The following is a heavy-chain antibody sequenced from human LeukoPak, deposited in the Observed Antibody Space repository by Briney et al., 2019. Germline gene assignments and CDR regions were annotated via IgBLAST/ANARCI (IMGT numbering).Heavy chain of an antibody. V-gene: IGHV1-2*06. CDR2: INPNSGGT. Sequence: ASVKVSCKASGYTFTGYCMHWVRQAPGQGLEWMGRINPNSGGTNYAQKFQGRATMTRDTSISTAYMELSRLRSDDTAVYYCARGRGSPLYYYYYYMDVWGKGTTVTVSS. CDR1: GYTFTGYC. J-gene: IGHJ6*03. D-gene: IGHD6-19*01. CDR3: ARGRGSPLYYYYYYMDV.